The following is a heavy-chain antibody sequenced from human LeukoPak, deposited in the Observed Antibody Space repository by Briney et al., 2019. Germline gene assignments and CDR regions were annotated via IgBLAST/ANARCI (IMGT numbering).Heavy chain of an antibody. Sequence: SETLSLTCTVSGGSISGYYWTWIRQPPGKGLEWIGYIYHSGSTYYNPSLKSRVTISVDRSKNQFSLKLSSVTAADTAVYYCARESEGAFDYWGQGTLVTVSS. J-gene: IGHJ4*02. V-gene: IGHV4-59*12. CDR3: ARESEGAFDY. CDR2: IYHSGST. D-gene: IGHD1-26*01. CDR1: GGSISGYY.